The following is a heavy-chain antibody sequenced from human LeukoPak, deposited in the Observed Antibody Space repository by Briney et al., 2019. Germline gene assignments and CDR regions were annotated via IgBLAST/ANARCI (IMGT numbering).Heavy chain of an antibody. CDR3: ARFNRFDP. CDR1: GFTVSSNY. J-gene: IGHJ5*02. Sequence: GGSLRLSCAASGFTVSSNYMSWDRQAQGKGLEWVSVIYSGGSTYYEDSVNGRFTISKHNSKNTLYLQRNSLRAEDTAVYYCARFNRFDPWGQGTLVTVSS. CDR2: IYSGGST. V-gene: IGHV3-53*04.